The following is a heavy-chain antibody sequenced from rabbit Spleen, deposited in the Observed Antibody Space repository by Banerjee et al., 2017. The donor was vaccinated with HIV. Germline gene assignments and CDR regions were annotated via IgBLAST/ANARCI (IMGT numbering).Heavy chain of an antibody. V-gene: IGHV1S40*01. Sequence: QSLEESGGGLVQPEGSLALTCKASGFSFSSSDYICWVRQAPGKGLEWISCIAGSSSGFTYSATWAKGRFTISKTSSTTVTLQMTILTAADTSTYFCARDTGSSFSSYGMDLLGPGTLVPVS. D-gene: IGHD8-1*01. CDR2: IAGSSSGFT. CDR1: GFSFSSSDY. J-gene: IGHJ6*01. CDR3: ARDTGSSFSSYGMDL.